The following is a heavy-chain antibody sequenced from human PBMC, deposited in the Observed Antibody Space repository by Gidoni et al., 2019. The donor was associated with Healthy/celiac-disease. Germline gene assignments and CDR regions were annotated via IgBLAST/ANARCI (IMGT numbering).Heavy chain of an antibody. Sequence: QVTLKETGPVLVKPTETLTLPCTVTGFALSNARMGVSWIRQPPGKALEWLAHIFSTDEKSYSTSLKSRLTISKDTSKSQVVLTMTNMDPVDPATYYCARIEAADYYYGMDVWGQGTTVTVSS. CDR1: GFALSNARMG. J-gene: IGHJ6*02. CDR2: IFSTDEK. D-gene: IGHD6-13*01. V-gene: IGHV2-26*01. CDR3: ARIEAADYYYGMDV.